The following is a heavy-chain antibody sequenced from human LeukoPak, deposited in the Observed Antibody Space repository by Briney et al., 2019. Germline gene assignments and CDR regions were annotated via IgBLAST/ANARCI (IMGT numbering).Heavy chain of an antibody. J-gene: IGHJ1*01. CDR3: ARDSPARGDPPPH. CDR1: GYTFTSFD. V-gene: IGHV1-8*01. D-gene: IGHD3-10*01. Sequence: VASVKVSCKASGYTFTSFDINWVRQATGQGLEWMGRINPNSGNTGYAQKFQGRVTVTRNTSISTAYMELSNLRSEDTAVYYCARDSPARGDPPPHWGQGTLVTVSS. CDR2: INPNSGNT.